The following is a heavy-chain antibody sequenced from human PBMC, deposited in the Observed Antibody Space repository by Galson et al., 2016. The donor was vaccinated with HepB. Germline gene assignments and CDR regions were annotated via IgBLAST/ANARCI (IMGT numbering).Heavy chain of an antibody. CDR1: GFTFSNYW. D-gene: IGHD1-26*01. V-gene: IGHV3-74*01. J-gene: IGHJ4*02. CDR2: INPGGSTT. CDR3: ARDFDISGDY. Sequence: SLRLSCAASGFTFSNYWIHWVRQAPGKGLVWVSQINPGGSTTGFADSVKGRFTISRDNAKNTVYLYMNSLRAEDTGVYYCARDFDISGDYWGQGTLVTVSS.